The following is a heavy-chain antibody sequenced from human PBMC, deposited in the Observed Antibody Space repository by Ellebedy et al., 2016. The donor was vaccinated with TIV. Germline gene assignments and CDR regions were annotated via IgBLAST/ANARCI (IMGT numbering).Heavy chain of an antibody. D-gene: IGHD2-2*01. CDR2: IYTSGST. J-gene: IGHJ6*03. CDR1: GGSISSYY. V-gene: IGHV4-4*07. Sequence: SETLSLTXTVSGGSISSYYWSWIRQPAGKGLEWIGRIYTSGSTNYNPSLKSRVTMSVDTSKNQFSLKLSSVTAADTAVYYCARVPVVPAARWYMDVWGKGTTVTVSS. CDR3: ARVPVVPAARWYMDV.